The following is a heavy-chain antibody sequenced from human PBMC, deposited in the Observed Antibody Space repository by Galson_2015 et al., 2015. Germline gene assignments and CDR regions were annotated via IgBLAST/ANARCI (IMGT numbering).Heavy chain of an antibody. Sequence: QYGAEVTKPGESLQISCEASGSSFPRYWIAWVRQKPGKGLEWMGSIYPDDSDTTYNPSFQGQVTLSVDKSRKTAYLKWSSLKASDSATYYCARLGVAIISIFAFNVWGQRTPVTVPA. CDR2: IYPDDSDT. CDR3: ARLGVAIISIFAFNV. CDR1: GSSFPRYW. V-gene: IGHV5-51*01. D-gene: IGHD3-3*01. J-gene: IGHJ3*01.